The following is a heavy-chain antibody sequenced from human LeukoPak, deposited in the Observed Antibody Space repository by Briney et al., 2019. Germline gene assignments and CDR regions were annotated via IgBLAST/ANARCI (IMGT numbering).Heavy chain of an antibody. CDR2: ISAYNGNT. CDR3: AITYCGGDCYSPGDWYFDL. V-gene: IGHV1-18*01. Sequence: VASVKVSCKASGYTFTSYGISWVRQAPGHGLEWMGWISAYNGNTNYAQKLQGRVTMTTDTSTSTAYMELRSLRSDDTAVYYCAITYCGGDCYSPGDWYFDLWGRGTLVTVSS. J-gene: IGHJ2*01. CDR1: GYTFTSYG. D-gene: IGHD2-21*02.